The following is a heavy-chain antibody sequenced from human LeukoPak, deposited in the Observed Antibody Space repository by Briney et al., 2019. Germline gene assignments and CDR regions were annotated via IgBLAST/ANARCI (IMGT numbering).Heavy chain of an antibody. CDR2: INHSGST. Sequence: KASETLSLTCAVYGGSFSGYYWSWIRQPPGKGLEWIGEINHSGSTNYSPSLKSRVTISVDTSKNQFSLKLSSVSAADTAVHYCARDSNWIYVLGSWGQGTLVTVSS. V-gene: IGHV4-34*01. CDR3: ARDSNWIYVLGS. D-gene: IGHD1-20*01. J-gene: IGHJ5*02. CDR1: GGSFSGYY.